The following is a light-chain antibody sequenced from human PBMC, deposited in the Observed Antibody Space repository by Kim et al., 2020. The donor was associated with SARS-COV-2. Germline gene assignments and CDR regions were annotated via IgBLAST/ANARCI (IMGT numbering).Light chain of an antibody. Sequence: GQSVTISCTGTSSDVGSYNYVSWYQQHPGKAPKLMIYEVTKRTSGFPDRFSGSKSGNTASLTVSGLQAEDEADYYCSSYAGGNNWVFGGGTQLTVL. J-gene: IGLJ3*02. CDR1: SSDVGSYNY. CDR3: SSYAGGNNWV. CDR2: EVT. V-gene: IGLV2-8*01.